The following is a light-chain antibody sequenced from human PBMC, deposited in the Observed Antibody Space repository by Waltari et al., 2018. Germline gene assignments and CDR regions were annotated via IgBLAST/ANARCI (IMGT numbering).Light chain of an antibody. J-gene: IGKJ4*01. Sequence: DIQMTQYLSSLSASVVDRVTIVCRASQTCTLFLNCYQQRPGQSPHLLIYAASNLQSGVPSRFSGSGSGTDFTLTISSLQPEDFATYFCQQTYSSPLTFGGGTKVEIK. CDR2: AAS. V-gene: IGKV1-39*01. CDR3: QQTYSSPLT. CDR1: QTCTLF.